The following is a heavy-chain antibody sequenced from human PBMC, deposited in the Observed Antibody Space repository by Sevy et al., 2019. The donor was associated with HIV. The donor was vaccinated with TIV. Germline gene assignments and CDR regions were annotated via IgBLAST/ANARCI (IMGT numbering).Heavy chain of an antibody. CDR1: GFSFRNYG. D-gene: IGHD3-22*01. CDR2: ISFDGDTK. Sequence: GGSLRLSCAASGFSFRNYGMHWVRQAPGKGLEWLALISFDGDTKYYGDSVKGRFTIPRDNSKNTLYLQMNSLRVEDTALCYCAKRGGHDTSGYVSYYYYGMDVWGQGTTVTVSS. CDR3: AKRGGHDTSGYVSYYYYGMDV. V-gene: IGHV3-30*18. J-gene: IGHJ6*02.